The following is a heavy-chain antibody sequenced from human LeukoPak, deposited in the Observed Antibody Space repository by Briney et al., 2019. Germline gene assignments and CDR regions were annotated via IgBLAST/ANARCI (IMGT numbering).Heavy chain of an antibody. CDR3: ARENYDYVWGSYRHNWFDP. CDR1: GGSISSYY. V-gene: IGHV4-4*07. Sequence: PSETLSLTCTVSGGSISSYYWSWIRQPAGKGLESIGHISTSGSTNYNPSLKSRVTMSVDTSKNQFSLKLSSVTAADTAVYYCARENYDYVWGSYRHNWFDPWGQGTLVTVSS. CDR2: ISTSGST. D-gene: IGHD3-16*02. J-gene: IGHJ5*02.